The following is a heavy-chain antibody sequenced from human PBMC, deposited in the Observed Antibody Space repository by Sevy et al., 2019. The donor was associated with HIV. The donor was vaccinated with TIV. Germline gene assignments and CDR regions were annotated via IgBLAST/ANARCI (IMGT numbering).Heavy chain of an antibody. Sequence: GGSLRLSCAASGFTFSNAWMNWVRQAPGKGLEWVGRIKSKTDGGTTDYAAPVKGRCTISREDSKNTLYLQMNSLKTEDTAVYYCTTDGGGYNYGYSFDYWGQGTLVTVSS. D-gene: IGHD5-18*01. V-gene: IGHV3-15*07. CDR2: IKSKTDGGTT. CDR3: TTDGGGYNYGYSFDY. J-gene: IGHJ4*02. CDR1: GFTFSNAW.